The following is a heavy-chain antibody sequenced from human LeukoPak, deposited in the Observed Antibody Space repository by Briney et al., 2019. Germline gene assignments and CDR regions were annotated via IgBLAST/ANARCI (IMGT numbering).Heavy chain of an antibody. D-gene: IGHD1-26*01. CDR1: GFSFGSEA. CDR2: ISPGGGTT. Sequence: GGSLRLSCVVSGFSFGSEAMSWVRQAPGRGLEWVSSISPGGGTTYYADSVKGRFTISRDNSENTLYVEMNSLRAEDTAVYYCANWDDIWGQGTLVTVSS. CDR3: ANWDDI. V-gene: IGHV3-23*01. J-gene: IGHJ3*02.